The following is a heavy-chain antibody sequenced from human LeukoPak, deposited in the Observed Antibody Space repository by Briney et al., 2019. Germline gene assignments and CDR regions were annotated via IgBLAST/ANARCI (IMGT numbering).Heavy chain of an antibody. V-gene: IGHV3-30-3*01. CDR2: ISYDGSNK. Sequence: GRSLRLSCAASGFTFSSYAMHWVRQAPGKGLEWVAVISYDGSNKYYADSVKGRFTISRDNSKNTLYLQMNSLRAEDTAVYYCARGALVGATDYWGQGTLVAVSS. D-gene: IGHD1-26*01. J-gene: IGHJ4*02. CDR1: GFTFSSYA. CDR3: ARGALVGATDY.